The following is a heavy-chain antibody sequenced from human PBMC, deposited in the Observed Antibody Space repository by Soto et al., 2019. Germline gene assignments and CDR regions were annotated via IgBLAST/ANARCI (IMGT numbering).Heavy chain of an antibody. D-gene: IGHD6-13*01. CDR1: GGSISSYY. CDR3: ARDPGIAAAAERYYYYYGMDV. J-gene: IGHJ6*02. V-gene: IGHV4-59*01. Sequence: PSETLSLTCTVSGGSISSYYWSWIRQPPGKGLEWIGYIYYSGSTNYNPSLKSRVTISVDTSKNQFSLKLSSVTAADTAVYYCARDPGIAAAAERYYYYYGMDVWGQGTTVTVSS. CDR2: IYYSGST.